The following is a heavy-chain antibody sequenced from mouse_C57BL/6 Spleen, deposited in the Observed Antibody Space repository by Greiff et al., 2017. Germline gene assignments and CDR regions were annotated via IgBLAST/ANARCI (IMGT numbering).Heavy chain of an antibody. CDR2: IDPETGGT. CDR1: GYTFTDYE. CDR3: ARARGSSYPYYIDY. V-gene: IGHV1-15*01. D-gene: IGHD1-1*01. J-gene: IGHJ2*01. Sequence: QVQLQQSGAELVRPGASVTLSCKASGYTFTDYEMHWVKQTPVHGLEWIGAIDPETGGTAYNQKFKGKAILTADKSSSTAYMELSSLTSEDSAVYYCARARGSSYPYYIDYWGQGTTLTVSS.